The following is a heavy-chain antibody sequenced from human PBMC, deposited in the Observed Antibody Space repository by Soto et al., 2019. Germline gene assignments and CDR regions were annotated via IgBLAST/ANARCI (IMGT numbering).Heavy chain of an antibody. V-gene: IGHV1-8*01. CDR2: LNPHSGKA. CDR3: ARVSSIAARRSYDS. CDR1: PSSHTSHD. D-gene: IGHD6-6*01. J-gene: IGHJ4*02. Sequence: SVKVSCHASPSSHTSHDIHWVRQGTGQGLEWMAGLNPHSGKAAYAQRFQGRLTMTGNASTSTAYMELSGLRSEDTAMYYCARVSSIAARRSYDSWGQGTVVTVSS.